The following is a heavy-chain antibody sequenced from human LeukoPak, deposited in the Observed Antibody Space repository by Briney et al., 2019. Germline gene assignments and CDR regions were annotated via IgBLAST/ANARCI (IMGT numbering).Heavy chain of an antibody. CDR2: ISYGGSNK. Sequence: GRSLRLSCAASGFTFSSYAMHWVRQAPGKGLEWVAVISYGGSNKYYADSVKGRFTISRDNSKNTLYLQMNSLRAEDTAVYYCARDLGDYGGYWGQGTLVTVSS. V-gene: IGHV3-30-3*01. CDR1: GFTFSSYA. CDR3: ARDLGDYGGY. J-gene: IGHJ4*02. D-gene: IGHD4-17*01.